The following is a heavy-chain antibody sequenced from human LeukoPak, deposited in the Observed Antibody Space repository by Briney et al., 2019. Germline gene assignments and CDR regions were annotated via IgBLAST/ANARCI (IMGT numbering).Heavy chain of an antibody. Sequence: GGSLRLSCAASGFTLSSYGMHWVRQAPGKGLEWVAIISYVGSNKDYADSVKGRFTISRDNSKNTLYLQMNSLRAEDTAVYYCAKDLLCSSTSCYGTGYFDSWGEGALVTVSS. V-gene: IGHV3-30*18. CDR2: ISYVGSNK. CDR3: AKDLLCSSTSCYGTGYFDS. J-gene: IGHJ4*02. CDR1: GFTLSSYG. D-gene: IGHD2-2*01.